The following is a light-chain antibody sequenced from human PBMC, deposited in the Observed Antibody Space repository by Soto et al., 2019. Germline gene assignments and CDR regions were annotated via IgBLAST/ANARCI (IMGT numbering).Light chain of an antibody. V-gene: IGLV2-14*01. J-gene: IGLJ1*01. CDR2: GVN. CDR1: SSDIYAYNY. Sequence: QSVLTQPASVSGSPGQSITITCTGTSSDIYAYNYVSWYQQHPGKAPKVVISGVNIRPSGVSSRFSGSKSGNTASLTISGLQAEDEAEYFCGSYAGSDTFVFGTGTHVTLL. CDR3: GSYAGSDTFV.